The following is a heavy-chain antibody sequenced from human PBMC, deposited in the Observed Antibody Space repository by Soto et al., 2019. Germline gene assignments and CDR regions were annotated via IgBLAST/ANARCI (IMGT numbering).Heavy chain of an antibody. V-gene: IGHV4-34*01. D-gene: IGHD6-6*01. J-gene: IGHJ6*02. Sequence: SEILSRTSAVYGGSFRVYHWSWIRQPPGKGLEWIGEINHSGSTNYNPSLKSRVIISLETSKNQFSLILTSVTAADTAVYYCARGLSSSATFYHYYGMDVWGQGTTVTVSS. CDR1: GGSFRVYH. CDR2: INHSGST. CDR3: ARGLSSSATFYHYYGMDV.